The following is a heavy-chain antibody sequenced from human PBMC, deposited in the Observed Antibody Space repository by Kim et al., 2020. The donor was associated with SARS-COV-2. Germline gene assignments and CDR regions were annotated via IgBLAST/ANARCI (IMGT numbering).Heavy chain of an antibody. CDR2: INHSGST. J-gene: IGHJ6*01. V-gene: IGHV4-34*01. D-gene: IGHD4-17*01. CDR1: GGSFSGYY. Sequence: SETLSLTCAVYGGSFSGYYWSWIRQPPGKGLEWIGEINHSGSTNYNPSLKSRVTISVDTSKNQFSLKLSSVTAADTAVYYCVRGPTVPTFFYHYYGMDV. CDR3: VRGPTVPTFFYHYYGMDV.